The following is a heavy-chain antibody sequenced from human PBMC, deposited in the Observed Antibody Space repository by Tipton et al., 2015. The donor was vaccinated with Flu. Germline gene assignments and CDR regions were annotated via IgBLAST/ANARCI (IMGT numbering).Heavy chain of an antibody. CDR1: GYTFTSYG. J-gene: IGHJ6*02. D-gene: IGHD5-12*01. Sequence: QLVQSGAEVKKPGASVKVSCKASGYTFTSYGISWVRQAPGQGLEWMGWISAHNGNTNYAQKLQGRVTMTTDTSTITAYMELGSLRSDDTAVYSCARDMVRLRRHYCRYGRDVWGQGTTVTVSS. CDR2: ISAHNGNT. CDR3: ARDMVRLRRHYCRYGRDV. V-gene: IGHV1-18*01.